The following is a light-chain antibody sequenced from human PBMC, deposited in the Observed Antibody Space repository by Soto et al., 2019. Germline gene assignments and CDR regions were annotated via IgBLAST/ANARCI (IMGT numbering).Light chain of an antibody. Sequence: QSVLTQPASVSGSPGQSITISCTGTSSDVGGYNYVSWYQQHPGKAPKLMIYDVSNRPSGVSNRFSGSKSGNTASLTISGLRAEDEADYYCSSYTSSSTSKVFGTGTKLTVL. J-gene: IGLJ1*01. CDR3: SSYTSSSTSKV. V-gene: IGLV2-14*01. CDR2: DVS. CDR1: SSDVGGYNY.